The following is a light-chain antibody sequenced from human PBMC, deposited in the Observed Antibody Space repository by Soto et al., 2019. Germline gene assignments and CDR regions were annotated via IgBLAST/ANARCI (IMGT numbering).Light chain of an antibody. CDR3: SSYTSSNTWI. V-gene: IGLV2-14*01. CDR1: SSDIGGYNY. J-gene: IGLJ2*01. Sequence: QSALTQPASVSGSPGKSIAISCTGTSSDIGGYNYVSWYQEHPGKAPKLMIYDVSNRPSGVSDRFAGSKSGNTASLTISGLQAEDEADYCCSSYTSSNTWIFGGGTKLTV. CDR2: DVS.